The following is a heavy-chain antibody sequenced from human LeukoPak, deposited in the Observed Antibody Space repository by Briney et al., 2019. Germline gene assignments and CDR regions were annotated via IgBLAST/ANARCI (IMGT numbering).Heavy chain of an antibody. CDR1: GFTFSSYA. Sequence: GGSLRLSCAASGFTFSSYAMSWVRQAPGKGLEWVSAISGSGGSTYYADSVKGRFTISRDNSKNTLYLQMNSLRAEDTAVYYCARDSRGSSSWTTFDYWGQGTLVTVSS. CDR2: ISGSGGST. CDR3: ARDSRGSSSWTTFDY. J-gene: IGHJ4*02. D-gene: IGHD6-13*01. V-gene: IGHV3-23*01.